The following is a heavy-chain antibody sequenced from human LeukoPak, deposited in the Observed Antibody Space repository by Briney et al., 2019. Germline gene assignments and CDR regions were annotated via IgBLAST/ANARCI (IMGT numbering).Heavy chain of an antibody. V-gene: IGHV3-66*01. CDR1: GFAFSTLT. CDR2: IYSGGST. CDR3: ARVEGVYYFDY. J-gene: IGHJ4*02. D-gene: IGHD5/OR15-5a*01. Sequence: TGGSLRLSCAASGFAFSTLTMNWVRQAPGKGLEWVSVIYSGGSTYYADSVKGRFTISRDNSKNTLYLQMNSLRAEDTAVYYCARVEGVYYFDYWGQGTLVTVSS.